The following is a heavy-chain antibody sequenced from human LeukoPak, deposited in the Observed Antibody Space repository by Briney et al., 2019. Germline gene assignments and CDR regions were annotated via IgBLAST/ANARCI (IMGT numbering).Heavy chain of an antibody. CDR2: ISAYNGNT. J-gene: IGHJ5*02. CDR1: GYTFTSYG. Sequence: ASVKVSCKASGYTFTSYGISWVRQAPGQGLEWMGWISAYNGNTSYAQKLQGRVTMTTDTSTSTAYMELRSLRSDDTAVYYCAGIAAAGTWFDPWGQGTLVTVSS. CDR3: AGIAAAGTWFDP. D-gene: IGHD6-13*01. V-gene: IGHV1-18*01.